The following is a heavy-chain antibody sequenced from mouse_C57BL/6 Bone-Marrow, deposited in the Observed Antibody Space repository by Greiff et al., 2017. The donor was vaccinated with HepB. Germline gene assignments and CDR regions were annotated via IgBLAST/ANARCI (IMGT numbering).Heavy chain of an antibody. CDR2: IDPANGNT. J-gene: IGHJ2*01. CDR3: AREDYDGYYKDFDY. Sequence: EVQRVESVAELVRPGASVKLSCTASGFNIKNTYMHWVKQRPEQGLEWIGRIDPANGNTKYAPKFQGKATITADTSSNTAYLQLSSLTSEDTAIYYCAREDYDGYYKDFDYWGQGTTLTVSS. D-gene: IGHD2-3*01. V-gene: IGHV14-3*01. CDR1: GFNIKNTY.